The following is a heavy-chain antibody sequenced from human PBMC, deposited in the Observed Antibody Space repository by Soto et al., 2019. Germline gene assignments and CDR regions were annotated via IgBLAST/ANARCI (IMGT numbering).Heavy chain of an antibody. CDR1: GGSISSYY. CDR3: ARGGPYYYDSSGYSNWLDP. J-gene: IGHJ5*02. CDR2: IYYSGST. V-gene: IGHV4-59*01. D-gene: IGHD3-22*01. Sequence: SETLSLTCTVSGGSISSYYWSWIRQPPGKGLEWIGYIYYSGSTNYNPSLKSRVTISVDTSKNQFSLKLSSVTAADTAVYYCARGGPYYYDSSGYSNWLDPWGQGTMVTV.